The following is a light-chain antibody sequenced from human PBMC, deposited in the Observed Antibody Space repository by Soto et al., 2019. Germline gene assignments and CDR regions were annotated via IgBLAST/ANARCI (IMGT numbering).Light chain of an antibody. V-gene: IGLV2-14*03. CDR1: PSDIGAYNF. CDR2: DVN. CDR3: TSWTTSTTMI. Sequence: QPCPLSGSPGQSVTPSRPRNPSDIGAYNFVSWYQQHPGEVPKLILYDVNVRPSGVSNRFSGSKSGNTASLTISGLQDEDEADYYCTSWTTSTTMIFGGGT. J-gene: IGLJ2*01.